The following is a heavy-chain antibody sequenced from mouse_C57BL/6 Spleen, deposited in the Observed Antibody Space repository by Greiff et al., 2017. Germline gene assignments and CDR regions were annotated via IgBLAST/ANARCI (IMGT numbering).Heavy chain of an antibody. D-gene: IGHD1-1*01. CDR1: GYAFTNYL. J-gene: IGHJ4*01. V-gene: IGHV1-54*01. CDR2: INPGSGGT. CDR3: ARYDYGSSHYYAMDY. Sequence: QVQLQQSGAELVRPGTSVKVSCKASGYAFTNYLIEWVKQRPGQGLEWIGVINPGSGGTNYNEKFKGKATLTADKSSSTAYMQLSSLTSEDSAVYFCARYDYGSSHYYAMDYWGQGTSVTVSS.